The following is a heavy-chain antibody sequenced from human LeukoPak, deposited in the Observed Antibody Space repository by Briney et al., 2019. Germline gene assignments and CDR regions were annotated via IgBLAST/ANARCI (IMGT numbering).Heavy chain of an antibody. CDR3: ARADGGGYFQH. J-gene: IGHJ1*01. V-gene: IGHV3-7*01. CDR1: GFSFSSYW. CDR2: IKQDGSEK. Sequence: GGSLRLSCAVSGFSFSSYWMSWVRQAPGKGLEWVANIKQDGSEKYYVDSVKGRFTISRDNAKNSLYLQMSSLRAEDTAVYYCARADGGGYFQHWGQGTLVTVSS. D-gene: IGHD3-10*01.